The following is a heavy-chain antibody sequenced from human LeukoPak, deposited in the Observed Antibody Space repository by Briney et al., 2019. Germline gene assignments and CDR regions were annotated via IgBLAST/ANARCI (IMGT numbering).Heavy chain of an antibody. J-gene: IGHJ4*02. Sequence: PGGSLRLSCVASGFTFSSYSLSWVRQTPGKGLEWVSAISISGVSTYYADSVRGRFTISRDNSKNTLYLQMNSLRAEDTAVYYCARGYIYGYDCWGQGALVTVSS. CDR1: GFTFSSYS. V-gene: IGHV3-23*01. D-gene: IGHD5-18*01. CDR2: ISISGVST. CDR3: ARGYIYGYDC.